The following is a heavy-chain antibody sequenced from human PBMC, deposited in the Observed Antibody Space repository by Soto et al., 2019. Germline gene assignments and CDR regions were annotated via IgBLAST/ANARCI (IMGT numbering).Heavy chain of an antibody. V-gene: IGHV3-11*01. D-gene: IGHD2-8*01. CDR3: ASGTNGAFFVY. CDR2: ISSRSSTI. J-gene: IGHJ4*02. Sequence: PGGSLRLSCAASGFTFSDYYMSWIRQAPGKGLEWVSYISSRSSTIFYADSVKGRFTISRDNVKNSLYLQMNSLRAEDTAVYYCASGTNGAFFVYWGPGILVTVSS. CDR1: GFTFSDYY.